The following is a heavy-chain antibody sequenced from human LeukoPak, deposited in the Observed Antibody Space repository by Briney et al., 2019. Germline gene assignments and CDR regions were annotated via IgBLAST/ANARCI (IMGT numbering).Heavy chain of an antibody. CDR1: GDSASSNSAA. J-gene: IGHJ3*02. D-gene: IGHD7-27*01. CDR3: ARMPGDPDAFDI. Sequence: SQTLSLTCAISGDSASSNSAAWNWIRQSPSRGLEWLGRTYYRSKWYNDYAVSVKSRITINPDTSKNQFSLKLSSVTAADTAVYYCARMPGDPDAFDIWGQGTMVTVSS. V-gene: IGHV6-1*01. CDR2: TYYRSKWYN.